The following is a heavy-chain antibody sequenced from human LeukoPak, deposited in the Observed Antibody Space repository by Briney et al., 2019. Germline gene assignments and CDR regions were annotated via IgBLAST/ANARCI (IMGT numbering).Heavy chain of an antibody. Sequence: GGSLRLSCSASGFAFSAYWMNWVHQAAGKGPEWVANINLGGSAKSYVDSVKGRCTISRDNAKNSLYLQMNSLRVEDTAVYYCAAWGLHNYWGQGTLVTVSS. CDR2: INLGGSAK. J-gene: IGHJ4*02. V-gene: IGHV3-7*01. CDR3: AAWGLHNY. D-gene: IGHD7-27*01. CDR1: GFAFSAYW.